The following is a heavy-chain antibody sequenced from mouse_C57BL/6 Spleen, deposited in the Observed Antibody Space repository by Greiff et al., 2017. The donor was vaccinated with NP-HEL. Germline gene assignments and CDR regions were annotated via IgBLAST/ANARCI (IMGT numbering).Heavy chain of an antibody. CDR2: INPNNGGT. V-gene: IGHV1-26*01. CDR1: GYTFTDYY. CDR3: AVLRLYAMDY. J-gene: IGHJ4*01. D-gene: IGHD1-2*01. Sequence: EVQLQQSGPELVKPGASVKISCKASGYTFTDYYMNWVKQSHGKSLEWIGDINPNNGGTSYNQKFKGKATLTVDKSSSTAYMELRSLTSEDSAVYYCAVLRLYAMDYWGQGTSVTVSS.